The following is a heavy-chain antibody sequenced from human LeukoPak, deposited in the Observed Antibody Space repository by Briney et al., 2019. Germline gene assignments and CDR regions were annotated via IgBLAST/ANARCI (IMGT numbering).Heavy chain of an antibody. Sequence: GGSLRLSCAASGFTFSDYYMSWIRQAPGKGLEWISYISSSSNYKNYADSVQGRFTISRANAKSSLYLQMNGLRAVDTAVYYCARHGLYDSTDYWTFQHWGQGTLVTVSS. J-gene: IGHJ1*01. D-gene: IGHD3-22*01. CDR3: ARHGLYDSTDYWTFQH. CDR2: ISSSSNYK. V-gene: IGHV3-11*06. CDR1: GFTFSDYY.